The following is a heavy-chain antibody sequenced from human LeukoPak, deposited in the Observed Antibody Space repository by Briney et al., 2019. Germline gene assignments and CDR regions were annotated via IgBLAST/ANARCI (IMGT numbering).Heavy chain of an antibody. J-gene: IGHJ5*01. V-gene: IGHV3-74*01. D-gene: IGHD2-15*01. CDR3: ARGTLEHCSGASCYPLDS. CDR2: VDSAGSST. Sequence: GGSLRLSCAASGFAFSSYWMHWVRQAPGKGLVWVSRVDSAGSSTNYADSVKGRFTISRDNAKNTLYLQMNSLRAEDTAVYYCARGTLEHCSGASCYPLDSWGQGTLVTVSS. CDR1: GFAFSSYW.